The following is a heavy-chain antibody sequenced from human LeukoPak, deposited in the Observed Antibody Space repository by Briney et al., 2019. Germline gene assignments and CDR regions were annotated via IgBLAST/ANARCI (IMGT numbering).Heavy chain of an antibody. J-gene: IGHJ6*02. Sequence: SETLSLTCTVSGGSISSGDYHWSWIRQPPGKGLEWIGYIYYSGSTYYNPSLKSRVTISVDTSKNQFSLKLSSVTAADTAVYYCARGRGYYDILTGSFAYYYGMDVWGQGTTVTVSS. CDR2: IYYSGST. V-gene: IGHV4-30-4*01. D-gene: IGHD3-9*01. CDR1: GGSISSGDYH. CDR3: ARGRGYYDILTGSFAYYYGMDV.